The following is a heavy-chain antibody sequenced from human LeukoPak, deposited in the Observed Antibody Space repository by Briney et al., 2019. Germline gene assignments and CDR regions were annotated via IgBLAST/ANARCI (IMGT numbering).Heavy chain of an antibody. D-gene: IGHD2-2*01. J-gene: IGHJ6*04. CDR1: GFTFSSYA. V-gene: IGHV3-23*01. CDR3: AGGGVVVPAAMVRYYYYGMDV. CDR2: ISGSGGST. Sequence: PGGSLRLSCAASGFTFSSYAMSWVRQAPGKGLEWVSAISGSGGSTYYADSVKGRFTISRDNSKNTLYLQMNSLRAEDTAVYHCAGGGVVVPAAMVRYYYYGMDVWGKGTTVTVSS.